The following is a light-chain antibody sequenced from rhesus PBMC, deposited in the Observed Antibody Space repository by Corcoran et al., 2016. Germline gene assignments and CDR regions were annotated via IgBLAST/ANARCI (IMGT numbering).Light chain of an antibody. Sequence: EIVMTQSPATLALSPGERATLSCRASQSVSSYLAWYPQKPGQAPRLLIYGASSRAPDIPDRVSGSGSGTEFTLTISSLEPEDVGVYFCLQSSYWPFTFGPGTKLDIK. CDR3: LQSSYWPFT. CDR2: GAS. J-gene: IGKJ3*01. CDR1: QSVSSY. V-gene: IGKV3-24*04.